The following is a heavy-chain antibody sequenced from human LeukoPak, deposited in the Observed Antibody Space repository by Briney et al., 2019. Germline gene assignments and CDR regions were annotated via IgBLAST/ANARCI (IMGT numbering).Heavy chain of an antibody. Sequence: PGGSLRLSCAASGFTFSSYEMNWVRQAPGKGLEWVSYISSSGSTIYYADSVKGRFTISRDNSKNTLYLQMNSPRAEDTAVYYCARDQGGGDYPPVAFDYWGQGTLVTVSS. CDR1: GFTFSSYE. J-gene: IGHJ4*02. CDR3: ARDQGGGDYPPVAFDY. CDR2: ISSSGSTI. V-gene: IGHV3-48*03. D-gene: IGHD4-17*01.